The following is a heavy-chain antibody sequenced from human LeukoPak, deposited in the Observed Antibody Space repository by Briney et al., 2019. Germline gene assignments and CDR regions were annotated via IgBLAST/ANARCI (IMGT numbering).Heavy chain of an antibody. CDR3: ARGPRTASNAFDI. CDR1: GGSISSYY. V-gene: IGHV4-59*01. Sequence: SETLSLTCTVSGGSISSYYWSWIRQPPGKGLEWIGYIYCSGSTNYNPSLKSRVTISVDTSKNQFSLKLSSVTAADTAVYYCARGPRTASNAFDIWGQGTMVTVSS. CDR2: IYCSGST. D-gene: IGHD1-1*01. J-gene: IGHJ3*02.